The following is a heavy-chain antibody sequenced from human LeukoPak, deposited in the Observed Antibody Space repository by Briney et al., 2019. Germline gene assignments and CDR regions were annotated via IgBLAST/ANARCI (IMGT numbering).Heavy chain of an antibody. D-gene: IGHD6-19*01. V-gene: IGHV3-53*01. CDR3: VREGYSSGWFRN. Sequence: GGSLRLSCAASGFTVSSNYMSWVRQAPGEGLEWVSVIHSGGSTYYADSVKGRFTISRDSSKNTLYLQMISLRAEDTAVYYCVREGYSSGWFRNWGQGTLVIVSS. CDR2: IHSGGST. CDR1: GFTVSSNY. J-gene: IGHJ4*02.